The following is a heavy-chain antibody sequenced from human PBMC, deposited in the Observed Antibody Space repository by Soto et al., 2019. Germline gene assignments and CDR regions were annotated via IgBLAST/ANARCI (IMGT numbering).Heavy chain of an antibody. CDR2: TYYKSKWNN. CDR3: TGITWFRGMDV. CDR1: GDGVSSNSAG. D-gene: IGHD3-10*01. J-gene: IGHJ6*02. Sequence: PSQTLSLTCVISGDGVSSNSAGWNWIRQSPSRGLEWLGRTYYKSKWNNDYALSVKSRITINPDTSKSQFSLHLYSVTPEDTAVYYCTGITWFRGMDVWGQGTPVTVSS. V-gene: IGHV6-1*01.